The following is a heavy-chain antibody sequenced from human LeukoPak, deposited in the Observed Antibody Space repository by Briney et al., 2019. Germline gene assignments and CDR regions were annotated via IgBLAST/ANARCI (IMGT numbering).Heavy chain of an antibody. Sequence: GGSLRLSCAASGFTFSSYAMHWVRQAPGKGLEWVAVISYDGSNKYYADSVKGRFTISRDNSKNTLYLQMNSLRAEDTAVYYCAKVPLYDILTVSHFFDYWGQGTLVTVSS. CDR1: GFTFSSYA. D-gene: IGHD3-9*01. CDR2: ISYDGSNK. CDR3: AKVPLYDILTVSHFFDY. V-gene: IGHV3-30-3*01. J-gene: IGHJ4*02.